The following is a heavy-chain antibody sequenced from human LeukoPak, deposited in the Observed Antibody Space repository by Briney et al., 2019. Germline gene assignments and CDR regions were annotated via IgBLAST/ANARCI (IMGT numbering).Heavy chain of an antibody. CDR1: GFTFSSYW. D-gene: IGHD6-13*01. V-gene: IGHV3-74*01. CDR2: INSDGSST. J-gene: IGHJ4*02. Sequence: GGSLRLSCAASGFTFSSYWMHWVRQAPGKGLVWVSRINSDGSSTSYADSVKGRFTISRDNAKNTLYLQMNSLRAEDTAVYYCARERRAAAGINYWGQGTLVTVSS. CDR3: ARERRAAAGINY.